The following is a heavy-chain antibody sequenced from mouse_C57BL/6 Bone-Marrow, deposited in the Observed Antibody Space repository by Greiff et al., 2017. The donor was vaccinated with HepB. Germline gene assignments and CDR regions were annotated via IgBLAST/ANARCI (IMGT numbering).Heavy chain of an antibody. CDR3: ATGGLRDAMDY. CDR1: GFTFSDYY. CDR2: INYDGSST. Sequence: EVKLQESEGGLVQPGSSMKLSCTASGFTFSDYYMAWVRQVPEKGLEWVANINYDGSSTYYLDSLKSRFIISRDNAKNILYLQMSSLKSEDTATYYCATGGLRDAMDYWGQGTSVTVSS. V-gene: IGHV5-16*01. D-gene: IGHD2-4*01. J-gene: IGHJ4*01.